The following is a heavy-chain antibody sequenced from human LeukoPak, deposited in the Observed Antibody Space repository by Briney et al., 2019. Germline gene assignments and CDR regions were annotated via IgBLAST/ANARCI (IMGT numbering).Heavy chain of an antibody. V-gene: IGHV3-49*04. CDR3: TRGLYGDRTPFDY. Sequence: GGSLRLSCTASGFTFGDYALGWVRQAPGKGLERVSFIRSKANGGTTESAASVKGRFTISRDDSKSIAYLQMNSLKTEDTAVYYCTRGLYGDRTPFDYWGQGTLVTVSS. D-gene: IGHD4-17*01. J-gene: IGHJ4*02. CDR2: IRSKANGGTT. CDR1: GFTFGDYA.